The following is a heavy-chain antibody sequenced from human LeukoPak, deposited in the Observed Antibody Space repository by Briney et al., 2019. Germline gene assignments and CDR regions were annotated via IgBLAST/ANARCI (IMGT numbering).Heavy chain of an antibody. J-gene: IGHJ3*01. CDR2: ITATTRST. D-gene: IGHD4-23*01. Sequence: GGSPRLSCAGSVFTFSIYAMHWVRQAPGEGLERVSTITATTRSTSYADTVKGRFTISRDNTKRTLYLQMNSLRVEDTAMYYCAKDPNGDYVGAFDFWGQGTLVSVSS. CDR3: AKDPNGDYVGAFDF. V-gene: IGHV3-23*01. CDR1: VFTFSIYA.